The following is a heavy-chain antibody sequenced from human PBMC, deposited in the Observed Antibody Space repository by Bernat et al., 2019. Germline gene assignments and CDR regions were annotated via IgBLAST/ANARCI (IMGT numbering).Heavy chain of an antibody. J-gene: IGHJ5*02. Sequence: QVQLVESGGGVVQPGRSLRLSCAASGITFSSYGMHWVRQAPGKGLEWVAVIWYDGSNKYYADSVKGRFTISRDTSKNTLYLQMNSLRAEDTAVYYCARGTWYSSSWYPSSWGQGTLVTVSS. CDR2: IWYDGSNK. CDR1: GITFSSYG. V-gene: IGHV3-33*01. D-gene: IGHD6-13*01. CDR3: ARGTWYSSSWYPSS.